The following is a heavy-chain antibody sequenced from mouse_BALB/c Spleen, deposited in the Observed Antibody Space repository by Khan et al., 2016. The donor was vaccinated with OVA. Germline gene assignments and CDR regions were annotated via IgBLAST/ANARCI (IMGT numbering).Heavy chain of an antibody. CDR3: IRTVYYAYAYAMDY. J-gene: IGHJ4*01. D-gene: IGHD2-2*01. Sequence: VQLKQSGPGLVKPSQSLSLTCTVTGYSITSDFAWNWVRQFPGNKLEWMGYISFSGSTSYDPSLKSRLTITRDTSKNKFFLQLSSVTTEDTATFYCIRTVYYAYAYAMDYWGQGTSVTVSS. CDR1: GYSITSDFA. CDR2: ISFSGST. V-gene: IGHV3-2*02.